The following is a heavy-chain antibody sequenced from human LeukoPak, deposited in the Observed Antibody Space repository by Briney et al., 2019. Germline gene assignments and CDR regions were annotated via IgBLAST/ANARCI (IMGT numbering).Heavy chain of an antibody. J-gene: IGHJ4*02. D-gene: IGHD4-17*01. CDR1: GFTFSDYW. CDR2: INSDGRNI. Sequence: PGGSLRLSCAASGFTFSDYWMHWVRQAPGKGLVWVSRINSDGRNIRYADSVKGRFTISRDNAKNTPYLQMNSLTPEDTAVYYCARGGALGYGHYTYDYWGQGTLVTVSS. CDR3: ARGGALGYGHYTYDY. V-gene: IGHV3-74*01.